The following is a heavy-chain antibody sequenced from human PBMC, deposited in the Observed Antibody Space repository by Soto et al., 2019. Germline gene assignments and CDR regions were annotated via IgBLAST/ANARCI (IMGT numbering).Heavy chain of an antibody. CDR1: GGTFSSYA. D-gene: IGHD3-22*01. CDR2: IIPIFGTA. CDR3: ARDSERMVIKPGPYYYYYGMDV. J-gene: IGHJ6*02. Sequence: GASVKVSCKASGGTFSSYAISWVRQAPGQGLEWMGGIIPIFGTANYAQKFQGRVTITADESTSTAYMELSSLRSEDTAVYYCARDSERMVIKPGPYYYYYGMDVWGQGTMVTVSS. V-gene: IGHV1-69*13.